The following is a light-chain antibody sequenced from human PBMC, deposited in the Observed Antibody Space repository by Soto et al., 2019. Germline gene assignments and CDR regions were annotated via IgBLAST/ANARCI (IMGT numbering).Light chain of an antibody. CDR2: DVT. Sequence: QSVLTQPPSASGSPGQSVTISCTGTSSDVGTHGYVSWYQQHAGKAPKLVIYDVTKRPSGVPDRFSGSKSGNTASLTASGLQAEDEADYYCMCYAGGNNWVFGGGTKVTVL. CDR1: SSDVGTHGY. J-gene: IGLJ3*02. CDR3: MCYAGGNNWV. V-gene: IGLV2-8*01.